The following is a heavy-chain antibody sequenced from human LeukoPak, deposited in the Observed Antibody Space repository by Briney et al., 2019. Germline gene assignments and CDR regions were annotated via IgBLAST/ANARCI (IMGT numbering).Heavy chain of an antibody. CDR3: ASPGIVAAGTDRGFDY. CDR2: IYYSGST. D-gene: IGHD6-13*01. Sequence: SQTLSLTCTVSGGSISSYYWSWIRQPPGKGLEWIGFIYYSGSTNYNPSLKSRVTISVDTSKNQFSLKLSSVTAAGTAVYYCASPGIVAAGTDRGFDYWGQGALVTVSS. J-gene: IGHJ4*02. CDR1: GGSISSYY. V-gene: IGHV4-59*01.